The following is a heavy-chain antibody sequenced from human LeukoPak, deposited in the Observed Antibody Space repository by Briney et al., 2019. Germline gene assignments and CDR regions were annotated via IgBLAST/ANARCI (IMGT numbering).Heavy chain of an antibody. D-gene: IGHD6-13*01. V-gene: IGHV4-4*07. Sequence: SETLSLTCTVSGGSISSYYWSWIRQPAGKGLEWIGRIYTSGSTNYNPSLKSRVTMSVDTSKNQFSLKLSSVTAADTAVYYCAGTDHRSSWYWSWFDPWGQGTLVTVSS. J-gene: IGHJ5*02. CDR2: IYTSGST. CDR1: GGSISSYY. CDR3: AGTDHRSSWYWSWFDP.